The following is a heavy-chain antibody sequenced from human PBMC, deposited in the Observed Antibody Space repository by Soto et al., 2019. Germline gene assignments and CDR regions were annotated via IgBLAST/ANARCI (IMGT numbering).Heavy chain of an antibody. Sequence: ASVKVSCKVSGYTLTELSMHWVRQAPGKGLEWMGGFDPEDGETIYAQKFQGRVTMTEDTSTDTAYMELSSLRSEDTAVYYSATVAGPPYYDILTGYSYWGQGTQVTVSA. J-gene: IGHJ4*02. V-gene: IGHV1-24*01. CDR1: GYTLTELS. D-gene: IGHD3-9*01. CDR3: ATVAGPPYYDILTGYSY. CDR2: FDPEDGET.